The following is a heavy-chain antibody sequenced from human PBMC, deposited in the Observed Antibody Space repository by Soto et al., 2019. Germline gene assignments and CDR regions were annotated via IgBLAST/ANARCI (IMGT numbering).Heavy chain of an antibody. Sequence: SETLSLTCAVYGGSFSGYYWSWIRQPPGKGLEWIGEINHSGSTNYNPSLKSRVTISVDTSKNQFSLKLSSVTAEDTAVYYCARDSPGGLNTESGYPGYWGQGTLVTVSS. D-gene: IGHD3-3*01. CDR3: ARDSPGGLNTESGYPGY. CDR2: INHSGST. V-gene: IGHV4-34*01. J-gene: IGHJ4*02. CDR1: GGSFSGYY.